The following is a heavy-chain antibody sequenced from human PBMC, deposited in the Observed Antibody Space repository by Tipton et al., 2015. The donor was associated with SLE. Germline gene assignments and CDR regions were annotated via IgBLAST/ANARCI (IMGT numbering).Heavy chain of an antibody. CDR3: ARVTTGLYGMDV. V-gene: IGHV4-59*08. J-gene: IGHJ6*02. D-gene: IGHD4-17*01. CDR2: IYYSGST. CDR1: GGSISSYY. Sequence: TLSLTCTVSGGSISSYYWSWIRQPPGKGLEWIGYIYYSGSTNYNPSLKSRVTISVDTSKNQFSLKLSSVTAADTAVYYCARVTTGLYGMDVWGQGTTVTVSS.